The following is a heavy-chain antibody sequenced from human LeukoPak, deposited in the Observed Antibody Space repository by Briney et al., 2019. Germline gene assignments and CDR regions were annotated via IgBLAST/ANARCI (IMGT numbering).Heavy chain of an antibody. D-gene: IGHD3-9*01. Sequence: KPSETLSLTCAVYGGSFSGYYWSWIRQPPGKGLGWIGEINHSGSTNYNPSLKSRVTISVDTSKNQFSLKLSSVTAADTAVYYCARGGNLRYFDWLLPNWFDPWGQGTLVTVSS. CDR1: GGSFSGYY. V-gene: IGHV4-34*01. CDR3: ARGGNLRYFDWLLPNWFDP. CDR2: INHSGST. J-gene: IGHJ5*02.